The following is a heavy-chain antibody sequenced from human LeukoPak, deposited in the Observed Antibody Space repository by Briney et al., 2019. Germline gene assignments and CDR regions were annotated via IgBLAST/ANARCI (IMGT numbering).Heavy chain of an antibody. CDR3: ARGVSTGGYSYGSASYDAFDI. Sequence: PGRSLRLSCAASGFTFSSYGMHWVRQAPGKGLEWVSSISSSSSYIHYADSVKGRFTISRDNAKNSLYLQMNSLRAEDTAVYYCARGVSTGGYSYGSASYDAFDIWGQGTMVTVSS. J-gene: IGHJ3*02. CDR2: ISSSSSYI. CDR1: GFTFSSYG. V-gene: IGHV3-21*01. D-gene: IGHD5-18*01.